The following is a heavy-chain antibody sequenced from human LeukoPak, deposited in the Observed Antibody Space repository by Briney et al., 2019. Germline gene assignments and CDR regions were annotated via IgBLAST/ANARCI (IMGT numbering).Heavy chain of an antibody. CDR3: ARGPPYGDYWRTDY. J-gene: IGHJ4*02. D-gene: IGHD4-17*01. V-gene: IGHV3-21*01. CDR1: GFTFSSYS. CDR2: ISSSSSYI. Sequence: GGSLRLSCAASGFTFSSYSMNWVRQAPGKGPEWVSSISSSSSYIYYADSVKGRFTISRDNAKNSLYLQMNSLRAEDTAVYYCARGPPYGDYWRTDYWGQGTLVTVSS.